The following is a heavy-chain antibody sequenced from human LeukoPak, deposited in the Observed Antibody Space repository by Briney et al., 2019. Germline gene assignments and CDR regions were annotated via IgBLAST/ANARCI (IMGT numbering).Heavy chain of an antibody. CDR2: ISGSGDRT. J-gene: IGHJ3*02. CDR1: GFTFSSSA. Sequence: GGSLRLSCAASGFTFSSSAMNWVRQAPGMGLEWVAGISGSGDRTFYTDSVKGRFIISRDNSKNTLLLHMNSLKVEDTAVYYCAKSGFVLGAGAFDMWGQGTMVTVSS. CDR3: AKSGFVLGAGAFDM. D-gene: IGHD3-10*01. V-gene: IGHV3-23*01.